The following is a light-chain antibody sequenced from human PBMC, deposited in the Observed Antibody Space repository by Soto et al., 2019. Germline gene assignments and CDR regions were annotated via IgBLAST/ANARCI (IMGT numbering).Light chain of an antibody. V-gene: IGLV2-11*01. Sequence: QSALTQPRSVSGSPGQSVTISCTGTSSDVGGYNYVSWYQQHPGKAPKLMIYDVSKRPSGVPDRFSGSKSGNTASLTISGLQAEDEADYYCSSNAGGYTGVFGGGTKVTVL. CDR3: SSNAGGYTGV. J-gene: IGLJ3*02. CDR2: DVS. CDR1: SSDVGGYNY.